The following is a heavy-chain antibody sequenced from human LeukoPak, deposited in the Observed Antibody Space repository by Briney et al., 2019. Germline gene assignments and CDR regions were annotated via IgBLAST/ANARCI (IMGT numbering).Heavy chain of an antibody. V-gene: IGHV1-8*02. Sequence: ASVKVSCKASGGTFSDHAINWVRQATGQGPEWMGWMNPNSGNTGYAQKFQGRVTMTRNTSISTAYMELSSLRSEDTAVYYCARVHRGATKYYFDYWGQGTLVTVSS. CDR2: MNPNSGNT. CDR3: ARVHRGATKYYFDY. CDR1: GGTFSDHA. J-gene: IGHJ4*02. D-gene: IGHD1-26*01.